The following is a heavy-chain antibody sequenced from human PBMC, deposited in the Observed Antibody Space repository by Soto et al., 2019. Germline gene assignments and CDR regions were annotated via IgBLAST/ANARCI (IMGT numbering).Heavy chain of an antibody. J-gene: IGHJ4*02. Sequence: ASVKVSCKASGYTFTSYGISWVRQAPGQGLEWMGWISAYNGNTNYAQKLQGRVTMTTDTSTSTAYMELRSLRSDDTAVYYCARDSAAGGSGSYQGASAFDYWGQGTLVTVSS. D-gene: IGHD1-26*01. CDR3: ARDSAAGGSGSYQGASAFDY. CDR2: ISAYNGNT. CDR1: GYTFTSYG. V-gene: IGHV1-18*01.